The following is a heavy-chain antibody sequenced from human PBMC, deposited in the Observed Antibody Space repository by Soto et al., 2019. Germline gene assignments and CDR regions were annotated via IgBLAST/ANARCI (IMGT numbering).Heavy chain of an antibody. V-gene: IGHV1-69*13. CDR3: ARDGTLYDSSAYYYLY. D-gene: IGHD3-22*01. J-gene: IGHJ4*02. CDR1: GGTFSRYT. Sequence: ASVKVSWKASGGTFSRYTITWVRQAPGQGLEWMGGITPMFGTPNYAQKFQGRVTITADESTSTAYMELSSLRSEDTAMYYCARDGTLYDSSAYYYLYWGQGTLVTVSS. CDR2: ITPMFGTP.